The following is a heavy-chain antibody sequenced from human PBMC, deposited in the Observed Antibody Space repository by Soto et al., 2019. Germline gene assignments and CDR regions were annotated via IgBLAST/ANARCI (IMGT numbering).Heavy chain of an antibody. V-gene: IGHV3-9*01. CDR1: GFTFDDYA. J-gene: IGHJ6*03. CDR2: ISWNSGSI. CDR3: AKDIGFYDFWSGYYTHYYYYYYMDV. Sequence: EVQLVESGGGLVQPGRSLRLSCAASGFTFDDYAMHWVRQAPGKGLEWVSGISWNSGSIGYADSVKGRFTISRDNAKNSLYLQMNSLRAEDTALYYCAKDIGFYDFWSGYYTHYYYYYYMDVWGKGTTVTVSS. D-gene: IGHD3-3*01.